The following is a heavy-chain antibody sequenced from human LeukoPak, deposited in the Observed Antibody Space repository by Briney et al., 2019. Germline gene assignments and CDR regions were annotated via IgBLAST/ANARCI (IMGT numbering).Heavy chain of an antibody. Sequence: RRSLRLSCAASGITFSSYAMHWVRQAPGKGLEWVAVILYDGSNKYYADSVKGRFTISRDNSKNTLYLQMNSLRAEDTAVYFCARDARYYDILTGYPLFDYWGQGTLVTVST. V-gene: IGHV3-30-3*01. CDR2: ILYDGSNK. CDR1: GITFSSYA. CDR3: ARDARYYDILTGYPLFDY. J-gene: IGHJ4*02. D-gene: IGHD3-9*01.